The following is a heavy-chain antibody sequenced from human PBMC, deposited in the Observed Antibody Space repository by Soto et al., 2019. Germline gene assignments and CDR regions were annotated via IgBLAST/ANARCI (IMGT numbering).Heavy chain of an antibody. D-gene: IGHD3-10*01. V-gene: IGHV4-34*01. CDR1: GGSFSGYY. CDR2: INHSGST. J-gene: IGHJ4*02. CDR3: ARDRRLGFDY. Sequence: PSETLSLTCAVYGGSFSGYYWSWIRQPPGKGLEWIGEINHSGSTNYNPSLKSRVTISVDTSKNQFSLKMSSVTAADTAVYYCARDRRLGFDYWGQGNPVTVSS.